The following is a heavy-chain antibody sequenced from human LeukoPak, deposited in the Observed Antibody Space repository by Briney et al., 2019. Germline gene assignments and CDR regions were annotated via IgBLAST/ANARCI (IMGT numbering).Heavy chain of an antibody. CDR1: GFTFISYR. J-gene: IGHJ4*02. CDR2: ISSSSSYI. V-gene: IGHV3-21*01. D-gene: IGHD6-13*01. CDR3: ATSRYSGSSCHL. Sequence: KSGGSLSLSRAASGFTFISYRKNWVRQAPGKGLEWVSSISSSSSYIYYADSVKGRFTISRDNAKNSLYVQMNSLRAEDTAVYYCATSRYSGSSCHLWGQGTLVTVSS.